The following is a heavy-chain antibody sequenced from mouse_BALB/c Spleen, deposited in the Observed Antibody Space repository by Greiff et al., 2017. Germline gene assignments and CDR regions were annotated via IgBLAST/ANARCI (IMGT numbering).Heavy chain of an antibody. CDR2: IYPYNGGT. CDR1: GYTFTDYN. J-gene: IGHJ4*01. CDR3: ARGGYYDWNALDY. Sequence: VQLQQSGPELVKPGASVKISCKASGYTFTDYNMHWVKQSHGKSLEWIGYIYPYNGGTGYNQKFKSKATLTVDNSSSTAYMELRSLTSEDSAVYYCARGGYYDWNALDYWGQGTSVTVSS. D-gene: IGHD2-3*01. V-gene: IGHV1S29*02.